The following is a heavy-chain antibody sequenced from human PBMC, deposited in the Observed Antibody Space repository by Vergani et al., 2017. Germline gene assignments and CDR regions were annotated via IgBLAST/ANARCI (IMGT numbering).Heavy chain of an antibody. CDR3: ARGPRTSPPAWYAYWFDP. Sequence: QVQLQESGPGLVKPSQTLSLTCTVSGGSISSGSYYWSWIRQPAGKGLEWIGRIYTSGSTNYNPSLKSRVTMSVDTSKNQFSLKLSSVTAADTAVYYCARGPRTSPPAWYAYWFDPWGQGTLVTVSS. CDR2: IYTSGST. J-gene: IGHJ5*02. D-gene: IGHD1-7*01. V-gene: IGHV4-61*02. CDR1: GGSISSGSYY.